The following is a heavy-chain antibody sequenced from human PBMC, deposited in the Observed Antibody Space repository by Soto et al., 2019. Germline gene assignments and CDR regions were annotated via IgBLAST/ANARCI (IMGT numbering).Heavy chain of an antibody. CDR3: ATAPGPY. Sequence: SETLSLTCAVSGVSISSGGYSWSWIRQPPGKGLEWIGYIYHSGSTYYNPSLKSRVTISVDRSKNQFSLKLSSVTAADTAVYYCATAPGPYWGQGTLVTV. CDR2: IYHSGST. J-gene: IGHJ4*02. V-gene: IGHV4-30-2*01. CDR1: GVSISSGGYS.